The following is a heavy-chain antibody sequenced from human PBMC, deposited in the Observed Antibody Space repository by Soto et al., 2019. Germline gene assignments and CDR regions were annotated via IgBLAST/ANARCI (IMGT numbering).Heavy chain of an antibody. D-gene: IGHD3-9*01. CDR2: IYYSGST. V-gene: IGHV4-59*01. Sequence: PSETLSLTCTVSGGSISSYYWSWIRQPPGKGLEWIGYIYYSGSTNYNPSLKSRVTISVDTSKNQFSLKLSSVTAADTAVYYCARAPGTYYDILTGYYNLNWFDPWGQGTLVTVSS. CDR1: GGSISSYY. CDR3: ARAPGTYYDILTGYYNLNWFDP. J-gene: IGHJ5*02.